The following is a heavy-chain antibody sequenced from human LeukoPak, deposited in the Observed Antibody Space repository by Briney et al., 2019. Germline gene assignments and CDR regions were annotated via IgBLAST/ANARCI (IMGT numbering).Heavy chain of an antibody. V-gene: IGHV3-7*01. J-gene: IGHJ4*02. D-gene: IGHD6-6*01. CDR3: ASPPGAARDY. Sequence: GGSLRLSCAASGFTFNSYWMSWVRQAPGKGLEWVANIKQDGSEKYYVDSVKGRFTISRDNAKNSLYLQMNSLRAEDTAVYYCASPPGAARDYWGQGTLVTVSS. CDR2: IKQDGSEK. CDR1: GFTFNSYW.